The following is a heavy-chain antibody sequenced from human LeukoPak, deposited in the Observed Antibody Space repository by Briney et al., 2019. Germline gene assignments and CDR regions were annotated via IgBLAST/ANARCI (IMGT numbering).Heavy chain of an antibody. Sequence: ASVKVSCKASGYTFTSYAMHWVRQAPGQRLEWMGWISAYNGNTNYAQKLQGRVTMTTDTSTSTAYMELRSLRSDDTAVYYCARLVVGAFDIIDYWGQGTLVTVSS. CDR2: ISAYNGNT. CDR3: ARLVVGAFDIIDY. D-gene: IGHD1-26*01. V-gene: IGHV1-18*01. J-gene: IGHJ4*02. CDR1: GYTFTSYA.